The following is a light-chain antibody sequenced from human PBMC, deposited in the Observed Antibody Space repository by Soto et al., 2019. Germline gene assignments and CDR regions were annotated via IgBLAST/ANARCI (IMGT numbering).Light chain of an antibody. Sequence: DIVMTQSPLSLPVTPGEPASISCRSSRSLLHTNGYNYLDWYLQKPGQSPQLLIYLGSNRASGVPDRFSGSGSGTDFTLKISRVEAEDVGVYYCMQALQTPLTFGPGTKVDSK. J-gene: IGKJ3*01. CDR3: MQALQTPLT. CDR2: LGS. CDR1: RSLLHTNGYNY. V-gene: IGKV2-28*01.